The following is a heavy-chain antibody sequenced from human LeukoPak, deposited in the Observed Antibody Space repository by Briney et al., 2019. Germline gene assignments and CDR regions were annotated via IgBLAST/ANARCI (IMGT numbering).Heavy chain of an antibody. CDR3: ARDDGLDY. V-gene: IGHV1-2*06. J-gene: IGHJ4*02. CDR1: GYTFADYY. CDR2: MSTTSGGT. Sequence: ASVKVSCKASGYTFADYYMHWVRQAPGQGLEWMGRMSTTSGGTNYAPKFQGRVTMTRDTSISTAYMELSSLRSDDTAIYYCARDDGLDYWGQGTLVTVSS.